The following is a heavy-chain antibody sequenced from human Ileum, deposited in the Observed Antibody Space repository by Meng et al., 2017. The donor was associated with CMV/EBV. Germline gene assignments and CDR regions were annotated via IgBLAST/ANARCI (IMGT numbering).Heavy chain of an antibody. J-gene: IGHJ4*02. V-gene: IGHV3-20*04. CDR3: ARDPTGGGGFDY. CDR2: INWNGGST. CDR1: GFTFEAYG. D-gene: IGHD4-11*01. Sequence: SCAASGFTFEAYGMSWVRQAPGKGLEWVSGINWNGGSTGYADSVKGRFTISRDNAKNSLYLQMNSLRAEDTALYYCARDPTGGGGFDYWGQGTLVTVSS.